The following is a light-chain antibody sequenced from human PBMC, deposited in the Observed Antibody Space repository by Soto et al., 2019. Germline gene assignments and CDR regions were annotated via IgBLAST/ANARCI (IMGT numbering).Light chain of an antibody. Sequence: DIQVTQSPSSVSASVGDRVSITCRASQGISNWLAWYQQKPGRAPKLLIYAASSFQSGVSSRFSGSGSGTDFTLTISSLQPEDFATYYCQQGNSFPFTFGPGTKVDIK. CDR2: AAS. CDR3: QQGNSFPFT. V-gene: IGKV1D-12*01. J-gene: IGKJ3*01. CDR1: QGISNW.